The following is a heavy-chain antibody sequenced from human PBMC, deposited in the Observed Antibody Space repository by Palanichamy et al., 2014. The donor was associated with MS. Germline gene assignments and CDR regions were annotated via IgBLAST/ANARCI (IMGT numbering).Heavy chain of an antibody. CDR3: ASGSSGYYRRIDY. CDR1: GGSISSSSYY. J-gene: IGHJ4*02. Sequence: QLQLQESGPGLVKPSETLSLTCTVSGGSISSSSYYWGWIRQPPGKGLEWIGSIYYSGSTYYNPSLKSRVTISVDTSKNQLSLNLRSATAADTAVYYCASGSSGYYRRIDYRGQGTLVTVSS. D-gene: IGHD3-22*01. V-gene: IGHV4-39*07. CDR2: IYYSGST.